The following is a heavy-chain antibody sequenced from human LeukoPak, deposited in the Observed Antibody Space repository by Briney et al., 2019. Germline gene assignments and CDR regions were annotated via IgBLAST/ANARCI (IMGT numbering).Heavy chain of an antibody. Sequence: SVNVSCKASGYTFAGYDMHWVRQAPGKGLEWVRCISCNSGGEDYAKKFEGTVTSRRDTSISTAYMELNRLRSDDTAVYYCASLLGYCSGGSCSPYYFDYWGQRTLVTVAS. CDR1: GYTFAGYD. CDR2: ISCNSGGE. J-gene: IGHJ4*02. CDR3: ASLLGYCSGGSCSPYYFDY. V-gene: IGHV1-2*01. D-gene: IGHD2-15*01.